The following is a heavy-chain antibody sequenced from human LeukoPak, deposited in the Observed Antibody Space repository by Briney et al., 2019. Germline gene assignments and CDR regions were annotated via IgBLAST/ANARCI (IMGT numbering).Heavy chain of an antibody. CDR2: LCTSGST. V-gene: IGHV4-4*07. D-gene: IGHD1-26*01. CDR1: GFTFDDYA. Sequence: GSLRLSCAASGFTFDDYAMHWVRQSAGKGLEWIGRLCTSGSTKNNPSLQSRVTISADSSKNQFSLKLSSVTAADTAVYYCAREGSYPPYYFDYWGQGTLVTVSS. J-gene: IGHJ4*02. CDR3: AREGSYPPYYFDY.